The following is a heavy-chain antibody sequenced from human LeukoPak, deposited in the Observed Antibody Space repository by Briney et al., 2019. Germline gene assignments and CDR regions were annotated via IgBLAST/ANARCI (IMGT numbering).Heavy chain of an antibody. V-gene: IGHV1-18*01. CDR1: GYTFTSYG. Sequence: ASVKVSCKASGYTFTSYGISWVQQAPGQGLEWMGWISAYNGNTNYAQKLQGRVTMTEDTSTDTAYMELSSLRSEDTAVYYCATLTWIQLWLLDYWGQGTLVTVSS. CDR2: ISAYNGNT. CDR3: ATLTWIQLWLLDY. D-gene: IGHD5-18*01. J-gene: IGHJ4*02.